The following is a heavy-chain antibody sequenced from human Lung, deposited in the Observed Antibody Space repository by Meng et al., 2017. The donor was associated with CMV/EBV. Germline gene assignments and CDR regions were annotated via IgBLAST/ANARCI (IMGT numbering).Heavy chain of an antibody. J-gene: IGHJ4*02. D-gene: IGHD6-19*01. Sequence: SCAASGFTFDDYAMHWVRQAPGKGLEWVSGISWNSGSIGYADSVKGRFTISRDNAKNSLYLQMNSLRAEDTALYYCAKESSGFDYWGQGTLVTVSS. V-gene: IGHV3-9*01. CDR3: AKESSGFDY. CDR1: GFTFDDYA. CDR2: ISWNSGSI.